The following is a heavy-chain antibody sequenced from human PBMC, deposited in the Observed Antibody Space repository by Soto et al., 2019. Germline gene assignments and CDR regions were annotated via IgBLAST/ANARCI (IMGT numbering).Heavy chain of an antibody. D-gene: IGHD3-10*01. CDR2: ISGSGVST. J-gene: IGHJ4*02. CDR1: GFTFSSYA. CDR3: AKAVYGSGSYRFDS. V-gene: IGHV3-23*01. Sequence: GGSLRLSCAASGFTFSSYAMTWIRQASGKGLERVSDISGSGVSTHYGGSVKGRFTISRDNSKNTRYLQMNSLRAEDTAVYYGAKAVYGSGSYRFDSWGQGSLVTVSS.